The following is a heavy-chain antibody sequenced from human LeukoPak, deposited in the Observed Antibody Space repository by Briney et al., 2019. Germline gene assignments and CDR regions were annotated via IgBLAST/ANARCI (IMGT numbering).Heavy chain of an antibody. CDR3: ARAPCSSSWYTDYFDY. CDR2: IYYSGST. V-gene: IGHV4-59*12. J-gene: IGHJ4*02. D-gene: IGHD6-13*01. CDR1: GGSISSYY. Sequence: TSETLSLTCTVSGGSISSYYWSWIRQPPGKGLEWIGYIYYSGSTNYNPSLKSRVTISVDTSKNQFSLKLSSVTAADTAVYYCARAPCSSSWYTDYFDYWGQGTLVTVSS.